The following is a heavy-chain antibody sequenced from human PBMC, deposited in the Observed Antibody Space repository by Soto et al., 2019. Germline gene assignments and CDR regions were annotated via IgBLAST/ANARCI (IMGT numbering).Heavy chain of an antibody. D-gene: IGHD3-3*01. CDR2: IYYSGST. CDR3: ARTPARITIFGAPDYYYYGMDV. V-gene: IGHV4-31*03. Sequence: ASETLSLTCTVSGGSISSGGYYWSWIRQHPGKGLVWIGYIYYSGSTYYNPSLKSRVTISVDTSKNQFSLKLSSVTAADTAVYYCARTPARITIFGAPDYYYYGMDVWGQGTKVTVSS. CDR1: GGSISSGGYY. J-gene: IGHJ6*02.